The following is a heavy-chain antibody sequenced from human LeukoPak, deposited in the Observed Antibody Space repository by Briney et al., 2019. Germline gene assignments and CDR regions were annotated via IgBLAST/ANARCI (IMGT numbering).Heavy chain of an antibody. Sequence: GGSLRLSCAASGFTFSSYGMHWARQVPGKGLEWVAFIRYDGSNKYYADSVKGRFTISRDNSKNTLYLQMNSLRAEDTAVYYCARVLVVAAFPSDYWGQGTLVTVSS. V-gene: IGHV3-30*02. CDR1: GFTFSSYG. J-gene: IGHJ4*02. CDR2: IRYDGSNK. CDR3: ARVLVVAAFPSDY. D-gene: IGHD2-15*01.